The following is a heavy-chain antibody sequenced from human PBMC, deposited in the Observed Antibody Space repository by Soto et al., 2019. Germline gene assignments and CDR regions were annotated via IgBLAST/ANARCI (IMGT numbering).Heavy chain of an antibody. V-gene: IGHV3-30*18. D-gene: IGHD3-10*01. CDR3: AKDTGADY. CDR1: GFTFSSYG. J-gene: IGHJ4*02. Sequence: SGGSLRLSCAASGFTFSSYGMYWVRQAPGKGLEWVARISYDGSDQFYGDSVKGRFTISRDNSKNILYVQMNSLRSEDTAVYYCAKDTGADYWGQGTVVTVSS. CDR2: ISYDGSDQ.